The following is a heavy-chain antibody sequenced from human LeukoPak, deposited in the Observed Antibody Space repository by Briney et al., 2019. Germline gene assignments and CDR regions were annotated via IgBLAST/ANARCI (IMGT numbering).Heavy chain of an antibody. CDR3: ARTRGYFDY. CDR2: IIPIFGTA. Sequence: VASVKVSCKASGGTFSSFAISWVRQAPGQGLEWMGGIIPIFGTANYAQKFQGRVTITADKSTSTAYMELSSLRSEDTAVYYCARTRGYFDYWGQGTLVTVSS. D-gene: IGHD3-10*01. V-gene: IGHV1-69*06. J-gene: IGHJ4*02. CDR1: GGTFSSFA.